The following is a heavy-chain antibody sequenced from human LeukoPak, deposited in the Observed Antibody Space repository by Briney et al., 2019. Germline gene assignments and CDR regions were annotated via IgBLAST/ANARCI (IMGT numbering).Heavy chain of an antibody. D-gene: IGHD6-13*01. Sequence: GGSLRLSCAASGFTFSSYSMNWVRQAPGKGLEWVSSISSSSYIYYADSVKGRFTISRDNAKNSLYLQMNSLRAEDTAVYYCARDRIAAAGRSWGQGTLVTVSS. CDR3: ARDRIAAAGRS. CDR2: ISSSSYI. V-gene: IGHV3-21*01. J-gene: IGHJ4*02. CDR1: GFTFSSYS.